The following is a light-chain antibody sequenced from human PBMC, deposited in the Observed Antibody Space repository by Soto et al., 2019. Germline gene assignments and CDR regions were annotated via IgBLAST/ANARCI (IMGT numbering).Light chain of an antibody. J-gene: IGLJ1*01. Sequence: QSVLTQPASVSGSPGQSITISCTGTSSDVGGYNYVSWYQQHPGKAPKLIIYVVSKRPSGVSNRFSGSKSGNTASLTISGLQAEDEADYYCSSYTSYSPYVFGTGTQLTVL. V-gene: IGLV2-14*01. CDR1: SSDVGGYNY. CDR3: SSYTSYSPYV. CDR2: VVS.